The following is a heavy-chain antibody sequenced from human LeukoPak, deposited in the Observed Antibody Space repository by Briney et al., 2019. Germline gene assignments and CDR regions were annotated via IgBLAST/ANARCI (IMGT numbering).Heavy chain of an antibody. CDR3: ANSFLGEWEFLPYY. CDR2: ISGNGGRT. V-gene: IGHV3-23*01. J-gene: IGHJ4*01. D-gene: IGHD1-26*01. Sequence: GGSLRLSCAASGFNFRIYAMTWVRQAPGKGLEWVSVISGNGGRTYYAGSVKGRFTISRDNSKNTLYLQMHSLRAEDTAVYYCANSFLGEWEFLPYYCGQGTLVTLS. CDR1: GFNFRIYA.